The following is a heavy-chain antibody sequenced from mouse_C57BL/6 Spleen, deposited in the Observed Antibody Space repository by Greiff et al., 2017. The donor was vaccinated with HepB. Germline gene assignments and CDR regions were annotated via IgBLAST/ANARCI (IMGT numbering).Heavy chain of an antibody. Sequence: QVQLQQPGAELVKPGASVKLSCKASGYTFTSYWMHWVKQRPGQGLEWIGLIHPNSGSTNYNEKFKSKATLTVDKSSSTAYMQLSSLTSEDSAVYYGARPFITTVFDYWGQGTTLTVSS. CDR2: IHPNSGST. CDR3: ARPFITTVFDY. J-gene: IGHJ2*01. V-gene: IGHV1-64*01. D-gene: IGHD1-1*01. CDR1: GYTFTSYW.